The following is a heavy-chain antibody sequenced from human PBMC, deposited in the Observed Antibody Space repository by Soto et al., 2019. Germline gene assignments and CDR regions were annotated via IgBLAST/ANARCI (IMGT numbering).Heavy chain of an antibody. CDR2: INHTGST. J-gene: IGHJ5*02. D-gene: IGHD3-10*01. CDR3: ASQSGGGSTTSNWFDP. V-gene: IGHV4-34*01. CDR1: GGSFTGYS. Sequence: SETLSLTCAVYGGSFTGYSWSWIHQPPGKGLEWIGEINHTGSTNYNPSLKSRVTISVDTSKNQFSLKLSSVTAADAALYYCASQSGGGSTTSNWFDPWGQGTLVTVSS.